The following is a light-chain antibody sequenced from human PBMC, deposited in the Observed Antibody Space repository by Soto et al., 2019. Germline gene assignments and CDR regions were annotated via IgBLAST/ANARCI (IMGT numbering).Light chain of an antibody. CDR3: QQYNSYSSWT. Sequence: DIQMTQSPSTLSASVGDRVTITCRASKSISSWLAWYQQKPGKAPKLLIYKASSLESGAPSRFSGSGSGTEFTLTISSMLPDDFATYYCQQYNSYSSWTFGQGTKVEIK. CDR2: KAS. CDR1: KSISSW. J-gene: IGKJ1*01. V-gene: IGKV1-5*03.